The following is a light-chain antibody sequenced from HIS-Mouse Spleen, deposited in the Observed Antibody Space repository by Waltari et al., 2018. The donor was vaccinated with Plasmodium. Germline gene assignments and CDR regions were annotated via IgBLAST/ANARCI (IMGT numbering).Light chain of an antibody. CDR3: QQFNSYPLT. Sequence: AIQLTQSPSYLSASVADSVTITCRASQGISSALAWYQQKPGKAPKLLIYDASSLESGVPSRFSGSGAGTDFTLTISSLQPEDFATYYCQQFNSYPLTFGGGTKVEIK. CDR1: QGISSA. CDR2: DAS. J-gene: IGKJ4*01. V-gene: IGKV1-13*02.